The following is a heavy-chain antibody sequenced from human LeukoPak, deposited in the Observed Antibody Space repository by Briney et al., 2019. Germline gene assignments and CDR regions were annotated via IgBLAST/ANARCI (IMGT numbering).Heavy chain of an antibody. J-gene: IGHJ4*02. CDR3: ARGLFWSGSPPGY. Sequence: RPSETLSLTCAVYGGSFSGYYWSWIRQPPGKGLEWIGEINHSGSTNYNPSLKSRVTISVDTSKNQFSLKLSSVTAADTAVYYCARGLFWSGSPPGYWGQGTLVTVSS. D-gene: IGHD3-3*01. V-gene: IGHV4-34*01. CDR2: INHSGST. CDR1: GGSFSGYY.